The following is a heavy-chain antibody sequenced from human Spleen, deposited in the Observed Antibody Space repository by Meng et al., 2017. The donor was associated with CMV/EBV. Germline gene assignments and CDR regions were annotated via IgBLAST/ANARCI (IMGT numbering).Heavy chain of an antibody. Sequence: GGSLRLSCAASGFTFSSYWMHWVRQAPGKGLEWVSSISSSSSYIYYADSVKGRFTIPRDNAKNSLYLQMNSLRAEDTAVYYCARLQGRGGSRVHNWFDPWGQGTLVTVSS. D-gene: IGHD5-24*01. V-gene: IGHV3-21*01. CDR1: GFTFSSYW. CDR3: ARLQGRGGSRVHNWFDP. J-gene: IGHJ5*02. CDR2: ISSSSSYI.